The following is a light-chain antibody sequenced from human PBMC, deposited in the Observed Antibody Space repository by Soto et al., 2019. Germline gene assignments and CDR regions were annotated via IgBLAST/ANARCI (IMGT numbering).Light chain of an antibody. CDR3: CSYAGSSTYV. CDR1: SSDVGGYNF. J-gene: IGLJ1*01. V-gene: IGLV2-23*01. CDR2: EGS. Sequence: QSALTQPASVSGSPGQSITISCTGTSSDVGGYNFVAWFQQYPGKAPKLMIYEGSQLPSGVSTRFSGSRSGNTASLTISGLQAEDEADYYCCSYAGSSTYVFGTGTKLTVL.